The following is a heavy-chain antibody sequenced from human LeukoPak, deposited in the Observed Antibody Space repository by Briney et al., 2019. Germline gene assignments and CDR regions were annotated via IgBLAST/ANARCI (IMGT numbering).Heavy chain of an antibody. J-gene: IGHJ4*02. V-gene: IGHV3-33*06. CDR1: GFTFSHYG. D-gene: IGHD6-19*01. CDR3: AKGTESGWYAYFDY. CDR2: IWYDGGNK. Sequence: GGSLRLSCAASGFTFSHYGMHWVRQAPGKGLEWVAVIWYDGGNKYFADSVKGRFTISRDNSKNTAYLQMNSLRVEDTAVYYCAKGTESGWYAYFDYWGQGTLVTVSS.